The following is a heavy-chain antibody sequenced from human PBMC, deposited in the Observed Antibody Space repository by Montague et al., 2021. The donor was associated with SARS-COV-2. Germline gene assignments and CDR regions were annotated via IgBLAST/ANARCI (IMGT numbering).Heavy chain of an antibody. V-gene: IGHV4-39*01. Sequence: SETLSLTCTVSGASVSSGGSYWDWIRQPPGKGLEWIGSIYYSGSSYYNPSLKSRVTISVDTSKNQFSLKLSSVTAADTAVYYCARHGKTRSAMIVMVMRYFDYWGQGTLVTVSS. CDR1: GASVSSGGSY. CDR3: ARHGKTRSAMIVMVMRYFDY. D-gene: IGHD3-22*01. CDR2: IYYSGSS. J-gene: IGHJ4*02.